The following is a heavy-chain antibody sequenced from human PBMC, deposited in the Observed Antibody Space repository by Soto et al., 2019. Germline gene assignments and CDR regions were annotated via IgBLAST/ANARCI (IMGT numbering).Heavy chain of an antibody. V-gene: IGHV4-39*07. CDR3: ASSNIAAAGFYYYGMDV. CDR1: GGSISSSSYY. CDR2: IYYSGST. J-gene: IGHJ6*02. D-gene: IGHD6-13*01. Sequence: PEETLSLTCTFSGGSISSSSYYWGWIRQPPGKGLEWIGSIYYSGSTNYNPSLKSRVTISVDTSKNQFSLKLSSVTAADTAVYYCASSNIAAAGFYYYGMDVWGQGTLVTVSS.